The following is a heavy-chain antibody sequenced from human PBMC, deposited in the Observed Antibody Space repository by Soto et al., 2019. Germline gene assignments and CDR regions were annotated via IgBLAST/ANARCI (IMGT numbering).Heavy chain of an antibody. Sequence: SETLSLTCTVSGGSISSSSYYWGWIRQPPGKGLEWIGSIYYSGSTYYNPSLKSRVTISGDTSKNQFSLKLSSVTAADTAVYYCARLCAVYGDSPNDAYFDCWGQGALVTVAS. CDR1: GGSISSSSYY. CDR2: IYYSGST. V-gene: IGHV4-39*01. J-gene: IGHJ4*02. D-gene: IGHD4-17*01. CDR3: ARLCAVYGDSPNDAYFDC.